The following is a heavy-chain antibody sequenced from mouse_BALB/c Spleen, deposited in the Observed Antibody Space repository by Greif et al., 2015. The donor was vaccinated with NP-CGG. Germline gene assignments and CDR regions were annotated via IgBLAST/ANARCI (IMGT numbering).Heavy chain of an antibody. CDR1: GFTFSSFG. Sequence: EVKLLESGGGLVQPGGSRKLSRAASGFTFSSFGMHWVRQAPEKGLEWVAYISSGSSTIYYADTVKGRFTISRDNPKNPLFLQMTSLRSEDTAMYYCARLFDYRGQGTTLTVSS. CDR3: ARLFDY. J-gene: IGHJ2*01. CDR2: ISSGSSTI. V-gene: IGHV5-17*02.